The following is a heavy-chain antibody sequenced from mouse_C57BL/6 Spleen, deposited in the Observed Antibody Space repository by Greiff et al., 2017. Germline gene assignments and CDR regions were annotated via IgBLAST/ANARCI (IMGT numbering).Heavy chain of an antibody. CDR2: INPNYGTT. J-gene: IGHJ2*01. CDR3: AIYGNYAFDY. Sequence: VHVKQSGPELVKPGASVKISCKASGYSFTDYNMNWVKQSNGKSLEWIGVINPNYGTTSYNQKFKGKATLTVDQSSSTAYMQLNSLTSEDSAVYYCAIYGNYAFDYWGQGTTLTVSS. D-gene: IGHD2-1*01. CDR1: GYSFTDYN. V-gene: IGHV1-39*01.